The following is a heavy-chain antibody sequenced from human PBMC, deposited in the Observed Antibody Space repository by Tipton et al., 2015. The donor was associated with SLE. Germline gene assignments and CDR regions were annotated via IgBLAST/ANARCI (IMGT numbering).Heavy chain of an antibody. CDR3: VRDIVATVGDWYFDL. CDR2: INPSGGST. Sequence: QSGPEVKKPGASVKVSCKASGYTFTSYYMHWVRQAPGQGLEWMGIINPSGGSTSYAQKFQGRVTMTRDTSTSSVYMELSSLGSEDTAVYYCVRDIVATVGDWYFDLWGRGTLVTVSS. J-gene: IGHJ2*01. D-gene: IGHD5-12*01. V-gene: IGHV1-46*01. CDR1: GYTFTSYY.